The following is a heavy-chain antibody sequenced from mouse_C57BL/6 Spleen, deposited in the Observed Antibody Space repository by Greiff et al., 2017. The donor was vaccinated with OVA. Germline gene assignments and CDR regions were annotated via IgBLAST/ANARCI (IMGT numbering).Heavy chain of an antibody. Sequence: EVKLVESGGDLVKPGGSLKLSCAASGFTFSSYGMSWVRQTPDKRLEWVAYISSGGDYIYYADTVKGRFTISRDTARNTLYLQMSSLKSEDTAMYYCTREGSTMVTGGYFDVWGTGTTVTVSS. V-gene: IGHV5-9-1*02. J-gene: IGHJ1*03. CDR1: GFTFSSYG. CDR3: TREGSTMVTGGYFDV. D-gene: IGHD2-2*01. CDR2: ISSGGDYI.